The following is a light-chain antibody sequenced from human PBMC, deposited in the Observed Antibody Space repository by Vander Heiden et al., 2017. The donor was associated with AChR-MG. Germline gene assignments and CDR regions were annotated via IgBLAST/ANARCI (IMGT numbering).Light chain of an antibody. CDR2: AAS. Sequence: IQLTQSPSFLSASVGDRVTITCRASQGISSYLAWYQQKPGKAPKLLIYAASTLQSGVPSRFSGSGSGTEFTLTISSLQPEEFATYYCQQLNSYPFFGPGTKVDIK. CDR1: QGISSY. CDR3: QQLNSYPF. J-gene: IGKJ3*01. V-gene: IGKV1-9*01.